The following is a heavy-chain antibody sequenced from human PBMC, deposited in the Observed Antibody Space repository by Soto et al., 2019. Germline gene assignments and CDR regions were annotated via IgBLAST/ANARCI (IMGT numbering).Heavy chain of an antibody. Sequence: EVQLVESGGGLIQPGGSLRLYCAASGFTVSSNYMSWVRQAPWQGLEWVSVIYSGGSTYYADSVKGRFTISRDNSKNTLYLQMNSRRAEDTAVYYCARDLREGAKGYYCYGMDVWGQGTTVTVSS. D-gene: IGHD1-26*01. CDR2: IYSGGST. V-gene: IGHV3-53*01. CDR1: GFTVSSNY. CDR3: ARDLREGAKGYYCYGMDV. J-gene: IGHJ6*02.